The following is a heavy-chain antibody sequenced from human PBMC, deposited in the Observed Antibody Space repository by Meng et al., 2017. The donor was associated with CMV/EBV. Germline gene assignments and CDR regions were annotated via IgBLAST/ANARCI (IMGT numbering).Heavy chain of an antibody. CDR1: GGSISSSSYY. V-gene: IGHV4-39*07. CDR3: ARGLTMVRGVMPGH. J-gene: IGHJ4*02. CDR2: IYYSGST. Sequence: SETLSLTCTVSGGSISSSSYYWGWIRQPPGKGLEWIGSIYYSGSTYYNPSLKSRVTISVDTSKNQFSLKLGSVTAADTAVYYCARGLTMVRGVMPGHWGQGTLVTVSS. D-gene: IGHD3-10*01.